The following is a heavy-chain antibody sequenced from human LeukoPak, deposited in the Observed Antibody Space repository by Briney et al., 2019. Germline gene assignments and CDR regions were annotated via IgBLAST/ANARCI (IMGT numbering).Heavy chain of an antibody. CDR1: GFTFSSYA. CDR3: AKNEGFSGTYPFDN. D-gene: IGHD1-26*01. J-gene: IGHJ4*02. Sequence: TGGSLRLSCAAPGFTFSSYAMSWVRQAPGKGLEWVSGISGSGGTTYFAASVKGRFSVSRDNSKNTLYMQMNSLRAEDTAVYYCAKNEGFSGTYPFDNWGQGTLVTVSS. CDR2: ISGSGGTT. V-gene: IGHV3-23*01.